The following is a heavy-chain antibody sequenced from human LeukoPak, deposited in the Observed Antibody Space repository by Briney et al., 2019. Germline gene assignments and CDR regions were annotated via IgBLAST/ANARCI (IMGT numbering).Heavy chain of an antibody. D-gene: IGHD6-13*01. CDR1: GYTFTDYY. J-gene: IGHJ5*02. V-gene: IGHV1-2*02. CDR3: ARGDSSSWYSWFDP. CDR2: INPISGGA. Sequence: ASVKVSCKASGYTFTDYYFHWVRQAPGQGLEWMGWINPISGGANYAQKFHGRVTMTRDTSISTAYVELSSLRSDDTAVYYCARGDSSSWYSWFDPWGQGTLVTVSS.